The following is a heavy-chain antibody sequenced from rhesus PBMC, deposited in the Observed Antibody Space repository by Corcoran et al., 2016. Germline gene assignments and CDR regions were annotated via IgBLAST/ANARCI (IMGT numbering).Heavy chain of an antibody. D-gene: IGHD6-37*01. CDR2: IYGSGSST. J-gene: IGHJ4*01. CDR3: ARYSGGFDY. CDR1: GGSISRSY. Sequence: QLQLQESGPGLVKPSETLSVTCAVSGGSISRSYWSWIRQAPGKGLEWIGYIYGSGSSTNYNPSLKSRVTLSVDTSKNQLSLKLSSVTTADTAVYYCARYSGGFDYWGQGVLVTVSS. V-gene: IGHV4-169*01.